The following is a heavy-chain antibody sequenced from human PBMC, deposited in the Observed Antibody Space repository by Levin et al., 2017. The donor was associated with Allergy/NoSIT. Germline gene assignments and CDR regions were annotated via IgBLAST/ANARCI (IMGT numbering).Heavy chain of an antibody. D-gene: IGHD3-22*01. CDR1: GFTFSSYS. V-gene: IGHV3-21*01. CDR2: ISSSSSYI. CDR3: AREEDYYDSSGYYYPDGVPDY. J-gene: IGHJ4*02. Sequence: GESLKISCAASGFTFSSYSMNWVRQAPGKGLEWVSSISSSSSYIYYADSVKGRFTISRDNAKNSLYLQMNSLRAEDTAVYYCAREEDYYDSSGYYYPDGVPDYWGQGTLVTVSS.